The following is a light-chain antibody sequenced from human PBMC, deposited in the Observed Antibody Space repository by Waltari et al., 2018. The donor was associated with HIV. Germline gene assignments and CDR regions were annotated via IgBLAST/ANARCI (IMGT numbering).Light chain of an antibody. CDR2: GVN. CDR1: NTDLGLYNL. Sequence: QSALTQPASVSGSPGQSITISCTGANTDLGLYNLVSWYRQTPDQAPQLVIYGVNTRPSVVSDRFSGSKSGNTASLTISSLQAEDEADYYCSSYTNTDILLFGGGTKLTVL. CDR3: SSYTNTDILL. V-gene: IGLV2-14*01. J-gene: IGLJ2*01.